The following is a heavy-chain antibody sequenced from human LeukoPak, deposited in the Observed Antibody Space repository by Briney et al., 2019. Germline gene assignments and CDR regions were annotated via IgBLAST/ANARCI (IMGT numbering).Heavy chain of an antibody. CDR2: IIPIFGIA. V-gene: IGHV1-69*04. D-gene: IGHD2-2*01. J-gene: IGHJ3*02. Sequence: SVKVSCKASGGTFSSYAISWVRQAPGQGLEWMGRIIPIFGIANYAQKFQGRVTITADKSTSTAYMELSSLRSEDTAVYYCARRRDIAVVPAAVSDAFDIWGQGTMVTVSS. CDR3: ARRRDIAVVPAAVSDAFDI. CDR1: GGTFSSYA.